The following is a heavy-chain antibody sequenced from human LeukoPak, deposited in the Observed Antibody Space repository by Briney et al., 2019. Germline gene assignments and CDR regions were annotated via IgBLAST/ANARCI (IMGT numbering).Heavy chain of an antibody. D-gene: IGHD3-3*01. Sequence: GSLRLSCTASGFTFGDYAMSWIRQPPGKGLEWIGEINHSGSTNYNPSLKSRVTISVDTSKNQFSLKLSSVTAADTAVYYCARGPPPPLRFLEWLSSPRAFDIWGQGTMVTVSS. J-gene: IGHJ3*02. CDR1: GFTFGDYA. V-gene: IGHV4-34*01. CDR3: ARGPPPPLRFLEWLSSPRAFDI. CDR2: INHSGST.